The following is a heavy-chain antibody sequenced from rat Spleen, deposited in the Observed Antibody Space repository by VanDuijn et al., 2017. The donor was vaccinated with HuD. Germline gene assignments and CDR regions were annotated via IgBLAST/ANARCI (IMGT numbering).Heavy chain of an antibody. D-gene: IGHD3-1*01. J-gene: IGHJ2*01. CDR1: GFSLTSNG. CDR2: IWAGGST. CDR3: ARGGRGPDY. V-gene: IGHV2-72*01. Sequence: QVQLKESGPGLMQPSETLSLTCTVSGFSLTSNGVGWVRQPLGKGLVWMGTIWAGGSTKYNSAVQSRLSISRDTSKSQVLLKMNSLQTGDTAMYFCARGGRGPDYWGQGVMVTVSS.